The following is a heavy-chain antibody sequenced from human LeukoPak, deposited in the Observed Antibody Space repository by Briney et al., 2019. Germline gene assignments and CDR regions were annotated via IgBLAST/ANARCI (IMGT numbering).Heavy chain of an antibody. D-gene: IGHD4-23*01. CDR2: IYSGGST. V-gene: IGHV3-66*01. Sequence: GGSLRLSCAASRFTFSSYAMLWVRQLPGKGLEWVSVIYSGGSTYYADSVKGRFTISRDNSKNTLYLQMNSLRAEDTAVYYCARVAWDYVGFDYWGQGTLVTVSS. CDR1: RFTFSSYA. CDR3: ARVAWDYVGFDY. J-gene: IGHJ4*02.